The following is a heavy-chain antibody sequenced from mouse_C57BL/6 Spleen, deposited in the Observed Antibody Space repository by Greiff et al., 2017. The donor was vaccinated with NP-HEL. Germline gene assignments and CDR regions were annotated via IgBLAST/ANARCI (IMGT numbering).Heavy chain of an antibody. Sequence: EVKLVESGGGLVKPGGSLKLSCAASGFTFSSYAMSWVRQTPEKRLEWVATISDGGSYTYYPDNVKGRFTISRDNAKNNLYLQMSHLKSEDTAMYYCARGSTNFDVWGTGTTVTVSS. CDR1: GFTFSSYA. V-gene: IGHV5-4*03. CDR3: ARGSTNFDV. J-gene: IGHJ1*03. D-gene: IGHD1-1*01. CDR2: ISDGGSYT.